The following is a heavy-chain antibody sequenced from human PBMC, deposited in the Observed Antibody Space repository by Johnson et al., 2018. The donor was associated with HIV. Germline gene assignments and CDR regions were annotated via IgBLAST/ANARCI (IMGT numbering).Heavy chain of an antibody. CDR1: GFTSRRYA. CDR3: ARDRLAAADPDAFDI. D-gene: IGHD6-13*01. V-gene: IGHV3-33*01. J-gene: IGHJ3*02. Sequence: QMLLVESGGGVVQPGRSLRLPCAASGFTSRRYAMHWVRQPPGKGLEWVAFIRYDGSNKYYADSVKGRFTISRDNSKNSLYLQLNSLRAEDTAVYYCARDRLAAADPDAFDIWGQGTMVTVSS. CDR2: IRYDGSNK.